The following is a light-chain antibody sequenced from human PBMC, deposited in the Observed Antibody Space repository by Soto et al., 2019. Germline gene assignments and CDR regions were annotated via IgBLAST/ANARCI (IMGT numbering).Light chain of an antibody. CDR1: QSVSNY. V-gene: IGKV3-11*01. J-gene: IGKJ1*01. CDR3: QQYNNWPRT. CDR2: DAS. Sequence: EIVLTQSPATLSLSPVERATLSCWASQSVSNYFVWYQQKPGQAPRLLIYDASKRATGIPARFSGSGSGTDFTLTISSLEPEDFAVYYCQQYNNWPRTFGQGTKVDIK.